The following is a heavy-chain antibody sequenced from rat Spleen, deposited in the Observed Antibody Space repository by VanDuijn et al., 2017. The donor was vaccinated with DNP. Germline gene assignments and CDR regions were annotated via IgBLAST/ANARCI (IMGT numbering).Heavy chain of an antibody. Sequence: EVQLQESGPGLVEPSQSLSLTCSVTGYSITSCCRWTWIRKFPGNKMEWVGHISYSGSTSYNPSLKSRISITRDTSKNQFFLHLNSVTTEDTATYYCARYNSGWFAYWGQGTLVTVSS. D-gene: IGHD4-3*01. J-gene: IGHJ3*01. CDR2: ISYSGST. CDR3: ARYNSGWFAY. V-gene: IGHV3-1*01. CDR1: GYSITSCC.